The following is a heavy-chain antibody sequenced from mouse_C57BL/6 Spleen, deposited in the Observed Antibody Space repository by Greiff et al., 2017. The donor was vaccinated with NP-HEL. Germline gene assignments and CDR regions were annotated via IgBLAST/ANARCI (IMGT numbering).Heavy chain of an antibody. CDR2: IYPSDSET. V-gene: IGHV1-61*01. CDR1: GYTFTSYW. J-gene: IGHJ3*01. D-gene: IGHD2-1*01. CDR3: ARRGNYLFAY. Sequence: QVQLQQPGAELVRPGSSVKLSCKASGYTFTSYWMDWVKQRPGQGLEWIGNIYPSDSETHYNQKFKDKATLTVDKSSSTAYMQLSSLTSEDSAVYYCARRGNYLFAYWGQGTLVTVSA.